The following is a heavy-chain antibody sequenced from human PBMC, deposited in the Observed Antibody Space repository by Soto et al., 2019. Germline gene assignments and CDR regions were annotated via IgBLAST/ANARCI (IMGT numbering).Heavy chain of an antibody. D-gene: IGHD3-22*01. Sequence: VKLSCKPSVYTLFRYGISSVRQSLSQGLEWMARISTYNGNTDYAQHLPGRPTITTDTSTGTVYQELRSLRSDDTAVYYCVRYRRCYVSSGYVDYWGQGTLVTVSS. CDR2: ISTYNGNT. V-gene: IGHV1-18*01. CDR3: VRYRRCYVSSGYVDY. CDR1: VYTLFRYG. J-gene: IGHJ4*02.